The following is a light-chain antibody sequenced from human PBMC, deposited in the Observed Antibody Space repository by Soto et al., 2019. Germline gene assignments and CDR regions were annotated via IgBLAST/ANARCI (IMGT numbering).Light chain of an antibody. V-gene: IGLV9-49*01. J-gene: IGLJ1*01. CDR1: SGYSNYK. CDR3: GAGHGIGSNFPVV. Sequence: QSVLTQPPSASASLGASVTLTCTLSSGYSNYKVDWYQQRLGKGPRFVMRVGPGGIVGSRGDGIPDRFSVLGSGLNRFLTIKNIQEEDEGDYHCGAGHGIGSNFPVVFGTGTKLTVL. CDR2: VGPGGIVG.